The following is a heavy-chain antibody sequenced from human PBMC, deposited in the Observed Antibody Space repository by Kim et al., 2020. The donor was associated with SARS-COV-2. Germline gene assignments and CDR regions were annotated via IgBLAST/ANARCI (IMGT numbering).Heavy chain of an antibody. CDR3: ARLYSYRHGTDY. D-gene: IGHD5-18*01. Sequence: YYADSVKGRFTISRDNSKNTLYLQMNSLRAEDTAVYYCARLYSYRHGTDYWGQGTLVTVSS. V-gene: IGHV3-53*01. J-gene: IGHJ4*02.